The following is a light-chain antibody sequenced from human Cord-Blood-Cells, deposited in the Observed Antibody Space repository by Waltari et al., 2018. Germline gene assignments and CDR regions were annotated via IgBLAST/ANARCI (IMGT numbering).Light chain of an antibody. Sequence: QSVLTQPPSVSEAPRQRVTISCSGSSSNIGNNAVNWYQQLPGKAPKLAIYYDYLRPSGVAYRFSGSKSGTSASLAISGLQSEDEADYYCAAWDDSLNGWVFGGGTKLTVL. CDR1: SSNIGNNA. CDR2: YDY. J-gene: IGLJ3*02. CDR3: AAWDDSLNGWV. V-gene: IGLV1-36*01.